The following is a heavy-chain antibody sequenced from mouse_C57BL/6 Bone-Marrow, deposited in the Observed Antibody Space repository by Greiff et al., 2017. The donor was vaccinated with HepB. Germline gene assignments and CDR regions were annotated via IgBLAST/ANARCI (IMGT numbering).Heavy chain of an antibody. J-gene: IGHJ2*01. CDR2: IYPRSGNT. V-gene: IGHV1-81*01. D-gene: IGHD1-1*01. CDR3: ARPITTVVAHFDY. Sequence: VQLQQSGAELARPGASVKLSCKASGYTFTSYGISWVKQRTGQGLEWIGEIYPRSGNTYYNEKFKGKATLTADKSSSEAYMELRSLTSEDSAVYFCARPITTVVAHFDYWGQGTTLTVSS. CDR1: GYTFTSYG.